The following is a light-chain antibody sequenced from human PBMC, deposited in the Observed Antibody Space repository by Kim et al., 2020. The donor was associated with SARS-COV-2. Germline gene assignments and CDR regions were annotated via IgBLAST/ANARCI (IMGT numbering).Light chain of an antibody. CDR1: QSVGTTY. CDR3: QQYGSSPPIT. V-gene: IGKV3-20*01. Sequence: PGEGATLSGRASQSVGTTYLAWYQQKPGQPLRLLIYGASSRAIGIPDRFSGSGSVTDFTLTISRLEPEDFVVYYCQQYGSSPPITFGQGTRLEIK. CDR2: GAS. J-gene: IGKJ5*01.